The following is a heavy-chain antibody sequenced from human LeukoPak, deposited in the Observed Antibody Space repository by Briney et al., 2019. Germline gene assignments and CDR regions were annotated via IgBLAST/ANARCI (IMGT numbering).Heavy chain of an antibody. Sequence: QTGGSLRLSCVVSGFTIGNHGMHWVRQAPGKGLEWVAMISHDGGSEHYGDSVKGRLTISRDNSKNTLYLQMNSLRAEDTAVYYCASQRGAYGDYTLGYFDYWGQGTLVTVSS. V-gene: IGHV3-30*03. J-gene: IGHJ4*02. CDR2: ISHDGGSE. CDR3: ASQRGAYGDYTLGYFDY. CDR1: GFTIGNHG. D-gene: IGHD4-17*01.